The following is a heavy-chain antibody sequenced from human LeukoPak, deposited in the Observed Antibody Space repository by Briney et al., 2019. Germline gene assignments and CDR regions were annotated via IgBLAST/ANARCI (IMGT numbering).Heavy chain of an antibody. V-gene: IGHV3-21*01. J-gene: IGHJ5*02. Sequence: GGSLRLSCAASGFTFSSYSMYWVRQAPGKGLEWVSSISSSSSYTYYADSVKGRFTISRDNAKNSLYLQMNSLRAEDTAVYYCARGGYSYGYDWFDPWGQGTLVTVSS. CDR3: ARGGYSYGYDWFDP. CDR2: ISSSSSYT. D-gene: IGHD5-18*01. CDR1: GFTFSSYS.